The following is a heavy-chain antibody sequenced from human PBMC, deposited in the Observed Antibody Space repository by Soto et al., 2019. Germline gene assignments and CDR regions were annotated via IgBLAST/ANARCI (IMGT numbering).Heavy chain of an antibody. Sequence: GASVKVSCKASGYTFTSYGISWVRQAPGQGVEGMGWISAYNGNTNYAQKLQGRVPMTTDPSTSTAYMELRSLRSDDTAVYYCAITWAPGYFDYWGQGTLVTVSS. CDR2: ISAYNGNT. CDR3: AITWAPGYFDY. J-gene: IGHJ4*02. V-gene: IGHV1-18*01. CDR1: GYTFTSYG. D-gene: IGHD3-10*01.